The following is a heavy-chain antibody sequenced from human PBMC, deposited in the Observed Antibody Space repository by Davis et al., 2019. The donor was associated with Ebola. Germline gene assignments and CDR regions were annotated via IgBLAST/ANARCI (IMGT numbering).Heavy chain of an antibody. Sequence: GESLKISCAASGFTFSSYSMNWVRQAPGKGLEWVSYISSSSNYIYYADSVKGRFTVSRDNAKNSLYLQMNSLRAEDTAVYYCARVGEAPVDGMDVWGKGTTVTVSS. J-gene: IGHJ6*04. CDR3: ARVGEAPVDGMDV. CDR1: GFTFSSYS. V-gene: IGHV3-21*05. CDR2: ISSSSNYI. D-gene: IGHD2-21*01.